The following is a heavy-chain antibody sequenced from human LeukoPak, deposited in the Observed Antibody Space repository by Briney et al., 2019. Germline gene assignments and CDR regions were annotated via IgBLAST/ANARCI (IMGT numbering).Heavy chain of an antibody. CDR2: ISAYDGNT. CDR3: ARNLPYYDFWSGSDY. J-gene: IGHJ4*02. D-gene: IGHD3-3*01. Sequence: ASVKVSCRASGYSFTSYGFTWVRQAPGQGPEWMGWISAYDGNTNSAQKFQGRVTMTTDTSSSTAYMELRSLTSDDTAVYYCARNLPYYDFWSGSDYWGQGTLVTVSS. CDR1: GYSFTSYG. V-gene: IGHV1-18*01.